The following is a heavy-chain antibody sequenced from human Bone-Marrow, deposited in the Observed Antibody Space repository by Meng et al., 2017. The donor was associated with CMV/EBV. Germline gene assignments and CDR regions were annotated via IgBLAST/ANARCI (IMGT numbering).Heavy chain of an antibody. V-gene: IGHV2-26*01. CDR1: GFSLSTSGVG. D-gene: IGHD3-16*01. J-gene: IGHJ4*02. Sequence: SGPTLVKPTQTLTLTCTFSGFSLSTSGVGVGWIRQPPGKALEWLAHIFSNDEKYFSASLKSRRTISKDTSKSQVVLTMTNGDPEDTGTDYCARKGDSYGAPLDFWGQGARVTVSS. CDR3: ARKGDSYGAPLDF. CDR2: IFSNDEK.